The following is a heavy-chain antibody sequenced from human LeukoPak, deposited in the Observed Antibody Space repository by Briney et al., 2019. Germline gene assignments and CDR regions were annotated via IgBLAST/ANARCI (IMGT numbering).Heavy chain of an antibody. J-gene: IGHJ4*02. CDR1: GFTFSSYA. CDR2: ITGNTGNT. CDR3: AKGTLGSCAGARCYPFDH. D-gene: IGHD2-8*02. V-gene: IGHV3-23*01. Sequence: PGGSLRLSCGASGFTFSSYAMNWVRQAPGKEMEWVSSITGNTGNTYVAEPVKGRFTISRDNSRNTLYLQMNTLRAEDTAIYYCAKGTLGSCAGARCYPFDHGGQGALVTVSS.